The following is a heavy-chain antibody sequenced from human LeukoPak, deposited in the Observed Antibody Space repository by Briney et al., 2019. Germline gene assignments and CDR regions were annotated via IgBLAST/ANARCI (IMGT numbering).Heavy chain of an antibody. CDR3: ARGRSGYEQSYYYYYMDV. CDR1: GYTFTSYD. Sequence: ASVKVSCKASGYTFTSYDINWVRQATGQGLEWMGWMNPNSGNTGYAQKFQGRVTITRNTSISTVYMELSSLRSKDTAVYYCARGRSGYEQSYYYYYMDVWGKGTTVTVSS. CDR2: MNPNSGNT. V-gene: IGHV1-8*03. J-gene: IGHJ6*03. D-gene: IGHD5-12*01.